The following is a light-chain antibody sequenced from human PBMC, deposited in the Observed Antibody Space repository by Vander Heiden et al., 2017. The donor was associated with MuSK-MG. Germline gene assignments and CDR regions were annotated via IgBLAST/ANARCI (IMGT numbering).Light chain of an antibody. V-gene: IGKV3-11*01. CDR2: DAS. J-gene: IGKJ4*02. CDR3: QQRSNWPLT. CDR1: QSVSSY. Sequence: EIVLTQSPATLSLSPGDSATLSCRASQSVSSYLAWYHQKPGQSPRLLIYDASNRATGIPARFSGSGSGTDFTLTISSLEPEDFAVYYCQQRSNWPLTFGGGTKVEIK.